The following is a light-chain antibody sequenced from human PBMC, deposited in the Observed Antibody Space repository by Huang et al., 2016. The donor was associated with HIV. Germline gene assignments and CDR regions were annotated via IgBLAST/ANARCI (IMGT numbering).Light chain of an antibody. CDR2: KAS. V-gene: IGKV1-5*03. Sequence: DIQMTQSPSTLSPSIGDRVTITCRASQSISSLLAWYQQIPGKAPKLLIYKASSLQSGVPSRFNGSGSGTEFTLTINSLQPGDFATYYCQQSNSYPYTFGQGTKLEIK. CDR3: QQSNSYPYT. J-gene: IGKJ2*01. CDR1: QSISSL.